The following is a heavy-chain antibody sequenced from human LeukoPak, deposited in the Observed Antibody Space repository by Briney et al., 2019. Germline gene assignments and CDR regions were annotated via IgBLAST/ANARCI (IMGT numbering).Heavy chain of an antibody. CDR1: GFTFSSYW. J-gene: IGHJ4*02. Sequence: GGSLRLSCAASGFTFSSYWMHWVRQVPGKGLVWVSCISSDGSSTTYADSVKGRFTISRDNAKNTLYLQMNSLRAEDTAVYFCATPYCTIGKCFFDYWGQGTLVTVSS. D-gene: IGHD2-8*01. V-gene: IGHV3-74*01. CDR3: ATPYCTIGKCFFDY. CDR2: ISSDGSST.